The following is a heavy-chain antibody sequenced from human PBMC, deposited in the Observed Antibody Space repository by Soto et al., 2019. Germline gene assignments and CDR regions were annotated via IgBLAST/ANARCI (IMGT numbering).Heavy chain of an antibody. J-gene: IGHJ6*02. CDR1: GYTFTSYG. Sequence: QVQLVQSGADVKKPGASVKVSCKASGYTFTSYGISWVRQAPGQGLEWMGGISAYNGNTNYAQKLQGRVTMTTDTSTSTAYMELRSLGSDATAVYYCARGGYSYGSEDYYYYYGMDVWGQGTTVPVSS. CDR3: ARGGYSYGSEDYYYYYGMDV. V-gene: IGHV1-18*01. D-gene: IGHD5-18*01. CDR2: ISAYNGNT.